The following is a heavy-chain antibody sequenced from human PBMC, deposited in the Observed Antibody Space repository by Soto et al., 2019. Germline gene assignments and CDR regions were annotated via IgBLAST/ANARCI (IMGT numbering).Heavy chain of an antibody. CDR2: IYPRDSDT. Sequence: PGESLKISCKGSGYSFISYWIGWVRQMPGKGLEWMGIIYPRDSDTRYSPSFQGQVTVSADKSISTAYLQWSSLKASDTAMYYCAKAHISGWPAAFDIWGQGTMVTVSS. V-gene: IGHV5-51*01. CDR1: GYSFISYW. CDR3: AKAHISGWPAAFDI. J-gene: IGHJ3*02. D-gene: IGHD6-19*01.